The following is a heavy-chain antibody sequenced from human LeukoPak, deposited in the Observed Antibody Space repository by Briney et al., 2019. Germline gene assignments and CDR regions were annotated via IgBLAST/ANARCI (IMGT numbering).Heavy chain of an antibody. CDR1: GGSISTYY. CDR2: FYYTGST. V-gene: IGHV4-59*01. CDR3: ARGGNALDY. J-gene: IGHJ4*02. Sequence: PSETLSLTCTVSGGSISTYYWSWIRQPPGKGLDWIGSFYYTGSTNYNPSLRSRVTISLDTSKNQISLRLSSVTAADTAVYYCARGGNALDYWGQGILVTVSS. D-gene: IGHD4-23*01.